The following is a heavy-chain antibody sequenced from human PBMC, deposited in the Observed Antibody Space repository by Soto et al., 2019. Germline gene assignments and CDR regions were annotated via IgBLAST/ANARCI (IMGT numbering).Heavy chain of an antibody. CDR1: GGSFSGYY. V-gene: IGHV4-34*01. Sequence: SETLSLTCAVYGGSFSGYYWSWIRQPPGKGLEWIGQINHSGSTNYNPSLKSRVTISVDTSKNQFSLRLSSVTAADTAVYYCARDYYDSSGYHNWFDPWGQGTLVTVSS. CDR3: ARDYYDSSGYHNWFDP. CDR2: INHSGST. J-gene: IGHJ5*02. D-gene: IGHD3-22*01.